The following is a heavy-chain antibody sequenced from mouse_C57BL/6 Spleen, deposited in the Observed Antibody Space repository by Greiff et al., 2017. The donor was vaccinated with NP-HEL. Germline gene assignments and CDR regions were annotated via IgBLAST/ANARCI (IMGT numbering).Heavy chain of an antibody. CDR3: ARDRYYGGAMDY. J-gene: IGHJ4*01. D-gene: IGHD1-1*01. Sequence: EVHLVESGGGLVKPGGSLKLSCAASGFTFSSYAMSWVRQTPEKRLEWVATISDGGSYTYYPDNVKGRFTISRDNAKNNLYLQMSHLKSEDTAMYYCARDRYYGGAMDYWGQGTSVTVSS. CDR1: GFTFSSYA. V-gene: IGHV5-4*01. CDR2: ISDGGSYT.